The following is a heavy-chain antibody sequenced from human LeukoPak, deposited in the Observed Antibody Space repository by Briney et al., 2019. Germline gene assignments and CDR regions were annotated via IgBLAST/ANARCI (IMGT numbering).Heavy chain of an antibody. CDR2: INPRDGGT. CDR1: GYTFTNYY. D-gene: IGHD1-26*01. J-gene: IGHJ4*02. CDR3: TRSGIVGAPGDFDY. V-gene: IGHV1-46*03. Sequence: GASVKVSCKASGYTFTNYYMHWVRQAPGQGLEWMGIINPRDGGTQYAQNLQGRVTMTRDMSTSTVYMHLSSLRSDDTAVYFCTRSGIVGAPGDFDYWGQGTLATVSS.